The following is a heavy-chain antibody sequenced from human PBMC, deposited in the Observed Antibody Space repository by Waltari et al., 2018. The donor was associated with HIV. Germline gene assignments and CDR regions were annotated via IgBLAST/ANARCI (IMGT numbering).Heavy chain of an antibody. CDR3: VTLYNESPLYSNF. CDR1: GSPLSDLS. J-gene: IGHJ1*01. V-gene: IGHV1-24*01. CDR2: VDPKNGKP. Sequence: QLIQSTSAQKRPGASVTISCQFYGSPLSDLSMQWVRQGRGQRLEWMGGVDPKNGKPVYSQRFWGRVSLAEDTSEDTAFLELNRLTSDDTAVYYCVTLYNESPLYSNFWGQGTLVTV. D-gene: IGHD2-15*01.